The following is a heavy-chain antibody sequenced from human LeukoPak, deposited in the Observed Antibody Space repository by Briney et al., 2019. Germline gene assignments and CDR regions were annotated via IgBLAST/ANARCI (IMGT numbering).Heavy chain of an antibody. J-gene: IGHJ4*02. CDR1: GFTISANF. CDR3: ARDLSGYSYGFGGDL. D-gene: IGHD5-18*01. Sequence: GGSLRLSCAASGFTISANFMSWVRQAPGKGLEWVSIMYSVGSTCYADSVKGRFTISRDPSKNSLDLQMDSLRVDDTAVYYCARDLSGYSYGFGGDLWGQGTLVTVSS. V-gene: IGHV3-66*01. CDR2: MYSVGST.